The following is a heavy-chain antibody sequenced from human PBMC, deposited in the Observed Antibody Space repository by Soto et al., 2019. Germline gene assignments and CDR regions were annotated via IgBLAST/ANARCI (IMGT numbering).Heavy chain of an antibody. V-gene: IGHV3-53*01. Sequence: GGSLRLSCLASGFTVSRYDMAWVRQAPGKGLEWASIIQRSGETYYSDSAQGRFTISRDNSKNAVYLQMSSLKVGDTGVYSCVRVLYDSGVVDFWGQGSLVTVS. D-gene: IGHD5-12*01. J-gene: IGHJ4*02. CDR3: VRVLYDSGVVDF. CDR1: GFTVSRYD. CDR2: IQRSGET.